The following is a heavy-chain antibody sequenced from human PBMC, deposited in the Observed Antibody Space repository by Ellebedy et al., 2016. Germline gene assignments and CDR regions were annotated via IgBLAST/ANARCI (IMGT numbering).Heavy chain of an antibody. J-gene: IGHJ6*03. CDR2: ISYDGSNK. D-gene: IGHD5-18*01. CDR1: GFTFSSYG. Sequence: GESLKISXAASGFTFSSYGMHWVRQAPGKGLEWVAVISYDGSNKYYADSVKGRFTISRDNSKNTLYLQMNSLRAEDTAVDYCARRYSYGLYYYYYMDVWGRGTTVTVSS. CDR3: ARRYSYGLYYYYYMDV. V-gene: IGHV3-30*12.